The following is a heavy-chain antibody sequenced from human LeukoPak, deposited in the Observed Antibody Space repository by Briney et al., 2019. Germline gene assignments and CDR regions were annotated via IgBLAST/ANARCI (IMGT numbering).Heavy chain of an antibody. J-gene: IGHJ6*03. CDR3: ARGADIAVVPATTSDYYMDV. D-gene: IGHD2-2*01. Sequence: HGESLKISCKGYGYRFTSYWIGWVRQMPRKGLEWMGIIYPGDSDARYSPSFQGQVTISADKSISTAYLQWSSLKASDTAMYYCARGADIAVVPATTSDYYMDVWGKGTTVTVSS. CDR1: GYRFTSYW. CDR2: IYPGDSDA. V-gene: IGHV5-51*01.